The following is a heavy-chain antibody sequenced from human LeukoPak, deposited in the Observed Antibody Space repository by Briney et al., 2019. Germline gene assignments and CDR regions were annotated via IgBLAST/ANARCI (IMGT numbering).Heavy chain of an antibody. CDR1: GGTFSRSG. D-gene: IGHD3-10*01. Sequence: ASVKVSCKASGGTFSRSGISWVRQAPGQGLEWMGGIIPIFGTKNYAQKFQGRITITADEFTTTAYMRLSSLRSDDTAVYYCARDPDGSGSYFDSWGQGTLVTVSS. CDR2: IIPIFGTK. CDR3: ARDPDGSGSYFDS. V-gene: IGHV1-69*13. J-gene: IGHJ4*02.